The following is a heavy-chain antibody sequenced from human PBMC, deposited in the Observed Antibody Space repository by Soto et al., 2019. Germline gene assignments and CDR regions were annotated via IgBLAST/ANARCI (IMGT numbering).Heavy chain of an antibody. CDR3: ARDRAYSRFDY. Sequence: EVQLVKSGGGLVQPGGSLRLSCAVSGFSFSSAWMTWIRQAPGKGLERVAIMNEDGSERYYVDSVKGRFTISRDNAKNALFLQMNSLRVEDTAVYFCARDRAYSRFDYWGQGSLVTVSS. CDR1: GFSFSSAW. V-gene: IGHV3-7*03. J-gene: IGHJ4*02. CDR2: MNEDGSER. D-gene: IGHD4-4*01.